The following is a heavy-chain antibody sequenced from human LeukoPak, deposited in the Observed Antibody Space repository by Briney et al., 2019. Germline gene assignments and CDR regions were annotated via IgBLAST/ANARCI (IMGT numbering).Heavy chain of an antibody. CDR1: GFTFSSYA. CDR3: ARVLNSVPNDY. D-gene: IGHD4-23*01. V-gene: IGHV3-21*01. CDR2: ISSSSSYI. J-gene: IGHJ4*02. Sequence: GRSLRLSCAASGFTFSSYAMHWVRQAPGKGLEWVSSISSSSSYIYYADSVKGRFTISRDNAKSSLYLQMNSLRAEDTAVYYCARVLNSVPNDYWGQGTLVTVSS.